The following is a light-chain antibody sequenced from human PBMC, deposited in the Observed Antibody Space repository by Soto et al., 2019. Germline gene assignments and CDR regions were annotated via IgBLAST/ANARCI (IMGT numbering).Light chain of an antibody. CDR3: QQYYSNPIT. CDR1: QSVLYSSNNKDY. CDR2: RAS. J-gene: IGKJ4*01. V-gene: IGKV4-1*01. Sequence: DIVMTQSPDSLAVSLGERATINCKSSQSVLYSSNNKDYLAWYQQKAGQPPKLLIYRASTRESGVPDRFSGSGSGTDFTLSISSLQAEDVAVYYCQQYYSNPITFGGGTKVEIK.